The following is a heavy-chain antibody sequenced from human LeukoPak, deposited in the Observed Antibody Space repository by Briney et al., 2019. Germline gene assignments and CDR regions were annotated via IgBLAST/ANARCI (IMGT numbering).Heavy chain of an antibody. V-gene: IGHV4-39*01. CDR1: GGSISSSSYY. CDR3: ARNPLTTIFGVVIVDAFDI. J-gene: IGHJ3*02. Sequence: SETLSLTCTVSGGSISSSSYYWGWIRPPPGKGLEWIGSIYDSGSTYYNPSLKSRVTISVDTSKNQFSLKLSSVTAADTAVYYCARNPLTTIFGVVIVDAFDIWGQGTMVTVSS. D-gene: IGHD3-3*01. CDR2: IYDSGST.